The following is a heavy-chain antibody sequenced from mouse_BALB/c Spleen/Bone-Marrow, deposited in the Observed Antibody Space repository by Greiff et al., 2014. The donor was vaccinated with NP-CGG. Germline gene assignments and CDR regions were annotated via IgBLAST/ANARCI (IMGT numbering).Heavy chain of an antibody. CDR3: ARGWLLSWFAY. CDR1: GYTFTDYN. J-gene: IGHJ3*01. CDR2: IYPYNGGT. V-gene: IGHV1S29*02. D-gene: IGHD2-3*01. Sequence: DVQLQESGPELVKPGASVKLSCKASGYTFTDYNMYWVKQSHGQSLEWIGYIYPYNGGTDYKQKFKSKATLTVDNSSSTAYMELRSLTSEDSAVYYCARGWLLSWFAYWGQGTLVTVSA.